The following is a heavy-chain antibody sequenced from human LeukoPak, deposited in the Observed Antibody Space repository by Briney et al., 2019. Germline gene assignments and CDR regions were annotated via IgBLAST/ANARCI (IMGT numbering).Heavy chain of an antibody. D-gene: IGHD3-3*01. V-gene: IGHV4-4*07. CDR1: AGSISSYY. J-gene: IGHJ3*02. Sequence: SETLSLTCTVSAGSISSYYWSWIRQPAGKGLEWIGRIYTSGSTNYNPSLKSRVTMSVDTSKNQFSLKLSSVTAADTAVYYCARWSGGWSASAFDIWGQGTMVTVSS. CDR2: IYTSGST. CDR3: ARWSGGWSASAFDI.